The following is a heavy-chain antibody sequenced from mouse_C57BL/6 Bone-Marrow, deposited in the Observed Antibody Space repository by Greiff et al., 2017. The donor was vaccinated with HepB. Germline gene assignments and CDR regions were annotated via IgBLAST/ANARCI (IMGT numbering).Heavy chain of an antibody. CDR2: ISNGGGST. V-gene: IGHV5-12*01. J-gene: IGHJ3*01. D-gene: IGHD2-4*01. Sequence: EVNVVESGGGLVQPGGSLKLSCGASGFTFSDYYMYWVRQTPEKRLEWVAYISNGGGSTYYPDTVKGRFTISRDNAKNTLYLQMSRLKSEDTAMYYCARHGPYDYDGAGVAYWGQGTLVTVSA. CDR3: ARHGPYDYDGAGVAY. CDR1: GFTFSDYY.